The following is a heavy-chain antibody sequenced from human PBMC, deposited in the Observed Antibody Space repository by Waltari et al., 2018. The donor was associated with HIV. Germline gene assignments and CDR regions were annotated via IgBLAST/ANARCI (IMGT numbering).Heavy chain of an antibody. CDR1: GFNFSEYG. V-gene: IGHV3-30*03. J-gene: IGHJ5*02. CDR2: VYYDGSKT. Sequence: QMQVVESGGGVVQPGRSLRLSCAASGFNFSEYGMHWVRQAPGKGLEWVGVVYYDGSKTYYADSVKGRFTIYRDNSKNTVDLQMNNLRGDDTAVYHCARDRTGSKRGFDPWGQGTRVIVSS. D-gene: IGHD1-1*01. CDR3: ARDRTGSKRGFDP.